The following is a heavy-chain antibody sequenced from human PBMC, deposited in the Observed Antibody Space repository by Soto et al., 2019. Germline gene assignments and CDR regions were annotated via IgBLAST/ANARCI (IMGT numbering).Heavy chain of an antibody. V-gene: IGHV3-43*01. CDR2: IPWDGASA. J-gene: IGHJ4*01. Sequence: GGSLRLSCAASGFTFDDYTMHGVRQAPGKGLEWVSLIPWDGASAYYTDSVKGRFTISRDNSKNSLYLLMNSLRTEDTALYFCTREHDDYFFDYWGHGTLVTVSS. CDR3: TREHDDYFFDY. CDR1: GFTFDDYT. D-gene: IGHD2-21*02.